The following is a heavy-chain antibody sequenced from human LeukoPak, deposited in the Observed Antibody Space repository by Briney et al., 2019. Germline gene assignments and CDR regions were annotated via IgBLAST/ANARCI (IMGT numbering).Heavy chain of an antibody. Sequence: SETLSLTCAVYGGSFSGYYWSWIRQPAGRGLEWIGRIYTSGSTNYNPSLKSRVTMSVDTSKNQFSLKLSSVTAADTAVYYCARGSGYYSHAFDIWGQGTMVTVSS. D-gene: IGHD3-22*01. CDR2: IYTSGST. CDR3: ARGSGYYSHAFDI. J-gene: IGHJ3*02. CDR1: GGSFSGYY. V-gene: IGHV4-59*10.